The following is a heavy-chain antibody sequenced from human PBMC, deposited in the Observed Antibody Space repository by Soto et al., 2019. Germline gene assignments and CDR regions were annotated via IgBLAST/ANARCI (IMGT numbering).Heavy chain of an antibody. Sequence: QVQLVESGGGVVQPGRSLRLSCAASGFTFSSYGIHWVRQAPGKGLEWVAVIWYDGSNKYYADSVKGRFTISRDNSKNTLYLQMNSLRAEDTAVYYCASALYDSSAWDAFDIWGQGTMVTVSS. CDR1: GFTFSSYG. CDR2: IWYDGSNK. CDR3: ASALYDSSAWDAFDI. D-gene: IGHD3-22*01. J-gene: IGHJ3*02. V-gene: IGHV3-33*01.